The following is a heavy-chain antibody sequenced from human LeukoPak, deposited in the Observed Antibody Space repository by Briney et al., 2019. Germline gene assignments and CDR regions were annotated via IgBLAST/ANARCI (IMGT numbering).Heavy chain of an antibody. CDR1: GFSFSSHT. CDR3: ASQGGLDS. V-gene: IGHV3-21*01. D-gene: IGHD2-15*01. Sequence: PGGSLRLSCATPGFSFSSHTMNWVRQAPGKGLEWVSSISAGSSNTYYADSVRGRFTISRDNAKNSLYLQMISLRAEDTAVYYCASQGGLDSWGQGTLVTVSS. J-gene: IGHJ4*02. CDR2: ISAGSSNT.